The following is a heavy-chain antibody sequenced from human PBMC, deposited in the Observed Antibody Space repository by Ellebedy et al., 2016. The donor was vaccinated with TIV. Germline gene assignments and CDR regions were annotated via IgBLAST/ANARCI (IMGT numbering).Heavy chain of an antibody. Sequence: PGGSLRLSCEASGIIVSDYFMNWVRQAPGKGLEWVSVLYPDAKANYTDSVNGRFIVSRDNSKNTLYLQMNSLTAEETAVYYCARDPGGGGDFGDNWFDPWGQGTRVTVSS. D-gene: IGHD2-21*01. CDR2: LYPDAKA. CDR3: ARDPGGGGDFGDNWFDP. V-gene: IGHV3-66*01. CDR1: GIIVSDYF. J-gene: IGHJ5*02.